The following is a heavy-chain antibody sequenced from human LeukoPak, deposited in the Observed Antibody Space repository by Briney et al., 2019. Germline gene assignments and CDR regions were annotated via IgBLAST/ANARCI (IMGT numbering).Heavy chain of an antibody. Sequence: GSLRLSGASSGFTFSSYSMNWVRQAPGKGLEWVSSISSSSSYKYYAGSVKGRFTISRDNAKNSLYLQMNSLRAEDTAVYYCARGSPGYSSSWYGYWGQGTLVTVSS. J-gene: IGHJ4*02. D-gene: IGHD6-13*01. CDR2: ISSSSSYK. CDR3: ARGSPGYSSSWYGY. CDR1: GFTFSSYS. V-gene: IGHV3-21*01.